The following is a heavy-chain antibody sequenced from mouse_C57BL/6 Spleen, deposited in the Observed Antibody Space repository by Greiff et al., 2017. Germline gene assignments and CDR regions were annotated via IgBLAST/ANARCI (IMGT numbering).Heavy chain of an antibody. V-gene: IGHV1-15*01. CDR2: IDPETGGT. J-gene: IGHJ4*01. Sequence: QVQLKQSGAELVRPGASVTLSCKASGYTFTDYEMHWVKQTPVHGLEWIGAIDPETGGTAYNQKFKGKAILTADKSSSTAYMELRSLTSEDSAVYYCTRERSTVVAHMDYWGQGTSVTVSS. CDR3: TRERSTVVAHMDY. CDR1: GYTFTDYE. D-gene: IGHD1-1*01.